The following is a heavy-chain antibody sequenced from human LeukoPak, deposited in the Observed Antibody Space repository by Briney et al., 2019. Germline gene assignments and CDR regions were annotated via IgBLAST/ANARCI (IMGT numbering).Heavy chain of an antibody. Sequence: SETLSLTCTASGGSISSYYWSWIRQPPGKGLEWIGYIYYSGSTNYNPSLKSRVTISVDTSKDQFSLKLSSVTAADTAVYYCARGSYSSSWYNWVWFDPWGQGTLVTVSS. CDR3: ARGSYSSSWYNWVWFDP. D-gene: IGHD6-13*01. J-gene: IGHJ5*02. CDR1: GGSISSYY. CDR2: IYYSGST. V-gene: IGHV4-59*01.